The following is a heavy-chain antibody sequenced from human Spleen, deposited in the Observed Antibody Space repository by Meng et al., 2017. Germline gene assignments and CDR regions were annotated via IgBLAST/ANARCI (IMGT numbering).Heavy chain of an antibody. Sequence: QGQLVQSGSELKKPGASVMVSCKTSGFPLSRFARNWVRQAPGQGLQWMGWVNSVTGHPSYAQGFRGRFVLSLDTSASTTYLQINNLKPDDTAVYYCTRDGYLDCASTSCFDYWGQGTLVTVSS. V-gene: IGHV7-4-1*02. D-gene: IGHD2-2*01. CDR2: VNSVTGHP. J-gene: IGHJ4*02. CDR1: GFPLSRFA. CDR3: TRDGYLDCASTSCFDY.